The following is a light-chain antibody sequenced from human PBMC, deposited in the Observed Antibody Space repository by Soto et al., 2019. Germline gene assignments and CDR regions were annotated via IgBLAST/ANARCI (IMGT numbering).Light chain of an antibody. Sequence: EIVLTQSPATLSLSPGERATLSCRASQSVSSYLAWYQQKPGQPPRLLIYDASNRATGIPARFSGSGSGTDFTLTISSLEPEDFAVYYCQQRSNWPPFSFGPGTRLEI. CDR1: QSVSSY. V-gene: IGKV3-11*01. J-gene: IGKJ5*01. CDR3: QQRSNWPPFS. CDR2: DAS.